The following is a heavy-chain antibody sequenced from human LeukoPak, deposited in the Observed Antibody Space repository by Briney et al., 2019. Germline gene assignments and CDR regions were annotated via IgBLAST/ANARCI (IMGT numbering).Heavy chain of an antibody. Sequence: SQTLSLTCTDSGGSISSSGYYWSWMRQPPGKGLEWIGYIYHSGSAYYNPSLKSRVTISIDRSKNQFSLKLSSVTAADTAVYYCARDPFIAPPDYWGQGTLVTVSS. CDR3: ARDPFIAPPDY. CDR2: IYHSGSA. CDR1: GGSISSSGYY. D-gene: IGHD6-13*01. J-gene: IGHJ4*02. V-gene: IGHV4-30-2*01.